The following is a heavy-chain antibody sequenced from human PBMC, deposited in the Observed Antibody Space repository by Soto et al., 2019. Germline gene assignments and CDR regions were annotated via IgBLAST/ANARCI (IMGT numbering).Heavy chain of an antibody. D-gene: IGHD3-10*01. CDR1: GFTFSSYA. CDR2: ISVSGGST. V-gene: IGHV3-23*01. Sequence: GGSLRLSCAASGFTFSSYAMSWVRQAPGKGLEWVSAISVSGGSTYYADSVKGRFPLSRDNSKNTLFLQMDSLRAEDTAVYYCVRLLPNYGSDNLGQGTPVTVSS. J-gene: IGHJ4*02. CDR3: VRLLPNYGSDN.